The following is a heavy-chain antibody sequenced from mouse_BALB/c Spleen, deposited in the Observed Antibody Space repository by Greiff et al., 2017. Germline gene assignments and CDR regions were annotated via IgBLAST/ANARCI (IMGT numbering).Heavy chain of an antibody. CDR1: GYTFTSYW. J-gene: IGHJ2*01. Sequence: EVQLQQSGTVLARPGASVKMSCKASGYTFTSYWMHWVKQRPGQGLEWIGAIYPGNSDTSYNQKFKGKAKLTAVTSTSTAYMELSSLTNEDSAVYYCTRSSTTVVAGDYWGQGTTLTVSA. CDR2: IYPGNSDT. CDR3: TRSSTTVVAGDY. D-gene: IGHD1-1*01. V-gene: IGHV1-5*01.